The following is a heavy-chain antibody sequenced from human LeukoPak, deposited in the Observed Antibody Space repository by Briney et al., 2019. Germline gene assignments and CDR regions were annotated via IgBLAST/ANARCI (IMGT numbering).Heavy chain of an antibody. D-gene: IGHD3-10*01. CDR1: GFTFNTYA. J-gene: IGHJ5*02. Sequence: GGSLRLSCAASGFTFNTYAMGWVRQAPGKGLEWVSIISDGGSATHYADSVKGRFTISRDNSRFTLYLQMSTVRADDTAVYDCARGAAVTMLTVDPNNWLDPWLRGTLV. CDR3: ARGAAVTMLTVDPNNWLDP. V-gene: IGHV3-23*03. CDR2: ISDGGSAT.